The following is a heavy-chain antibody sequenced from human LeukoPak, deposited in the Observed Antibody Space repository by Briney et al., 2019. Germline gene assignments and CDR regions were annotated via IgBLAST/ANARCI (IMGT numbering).Heavy chain of an antibody. Sequence: GGSLRLSCAASGFTFSTYSMNWVRQAPGKGLEWVSYIGSSSTSIYYADSVKGRFTISRDNAKNSLYLQMNSLRAEDTAVYYCARDRDYYETSGYYLTFFDSWGQGTLVIVSS. CDR2: IGSSSTSI. CDR3: ARDRDYYETSGYYLTFFDS. CDR1: GFTFSTYS. J-gene: IGHJ4*02. V-gene: IGHV3-48*01. D-gene: IGHD3-22*01.